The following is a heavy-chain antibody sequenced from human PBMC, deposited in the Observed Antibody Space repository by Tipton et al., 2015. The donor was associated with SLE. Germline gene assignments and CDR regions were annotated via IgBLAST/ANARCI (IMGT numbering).Heavy chain of an antibody. Sequence: SLRLSCVASESTFNGSALLWVRQASGKGLAWVGRIRSRNSKYETTFAASVNGRFTISRDDSKNTAYLQMTSLKIEDSAVYYCTARTSSGPRLFDYWGQGTLVTVSS. D-gene: IGHD2-15*01. CDR3: TARTSSGPRLFDY. J-gene: IGHJ4*02. CDR1: ESTFNGSA. V-gene: IGHV3-73*01. CDR2: IRSRNSKYET.